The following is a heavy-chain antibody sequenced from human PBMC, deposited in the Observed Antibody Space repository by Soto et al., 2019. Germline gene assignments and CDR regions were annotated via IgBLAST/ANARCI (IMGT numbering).Heavy chain of an antibody. J-gene: IGHJ4*02. CDR3: ASSFRNYSSGRYGDY. CDR2: IIPIFGTA. Sequence: GASVKVSCKASGGTFSSYAISWVRQAPGQGLEWMGGIIPIFGTANYAQKFQGRVTITADKSTSTAYMELSSLRSEDTAVYYCASSFRNYSSGRYGDYWGQGTLVTVSS. V-gene: IGHV1-69*06. CDR1: GGTFSSYA. D-gene: IGHD6-13*01.